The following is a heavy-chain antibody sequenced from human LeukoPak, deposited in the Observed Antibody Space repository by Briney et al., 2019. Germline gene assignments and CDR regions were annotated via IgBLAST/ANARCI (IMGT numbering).Heavy chain of an antibody. J-gene: IGHJ4*02. Sequence: PGGSLRLSCAASGFTSTSYGMHCVRPAPGNGPETMTDISYNGSNKYYADSVKGRFTISRDNSNNTLYLQMNSLTAEDTAVYYCAKGGTYYDILTGYDYWGQGTLVTVSS. CDR1: GFTSTSYG. CDR3: AKGGTYYDILTGYDY. D-gene: IGHD3-9*01. V-gene: IGHV3-30*18. CDR2: ISYNGSNK.